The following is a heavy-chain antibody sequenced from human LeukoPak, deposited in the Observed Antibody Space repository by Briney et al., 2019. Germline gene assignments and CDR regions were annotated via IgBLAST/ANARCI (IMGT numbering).Heavy chain of an antibody. CDR1: GYIFINCG. CDR3: ARDLSYCSGGSCYSNYFDY. CDR2: ISAYNGHT. J-gene: IGHJ4*02. D-gene: IGHD2-15*01. V-gene: IGHV1-18*01. Sequence: ASVKVSCKAFGYIFINCGINWVRQAPGQGLEWLGWISAYNGHTRYTQKFQDRVTMTTDTSTSTAYMELRSLRSDDTAVYYCARDLSYCSGGSCYSNYFDYWGQGTLVTVSS.